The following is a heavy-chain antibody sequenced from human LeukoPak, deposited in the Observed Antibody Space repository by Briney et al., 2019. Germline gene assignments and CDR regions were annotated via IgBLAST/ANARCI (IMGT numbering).Heavy chain of an antibody. J-gene: IGHJ3*02. CDR2: INPSGGST. CDR3: ARGGGNPRDAFDI. CDR1: GYTFTSYY. D-gene: IGHD4-23*01. V-gene: IGHV1-46*01. Sequence: ASVKVSCKASGYTFTSYYMHWVRQAPGQGLEWMGIINPSGGSTSYAQKFQGGVTMTSDTSTITVYMELGSLRSEDTAVYYCARGGGNPRDAFDIWGQGTMVTVSS.